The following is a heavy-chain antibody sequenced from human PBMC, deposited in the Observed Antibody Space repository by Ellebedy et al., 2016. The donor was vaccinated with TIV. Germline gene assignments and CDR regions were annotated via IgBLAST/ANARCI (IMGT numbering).Heavy chain of an antibody. CDR3: EKDQFPREGHYYCYGMDV. J-gene: IGHJ6*02. CDR1: GFTFDDFG. D-gene: IGHD1-26*01. Sequence: PGGSLRLSCAASGFTFDDFGMSWVRQAPGKGLEWVSTINWNGGSTDYADSVKGRFTISRDKSKNSLYLQMNSLRTEDSDLCYCEKDQFPREGHYYCYGMDVWGQGTTVTVSS. CDR2: INWNGGST. V-gene: IGHV3-20*04.